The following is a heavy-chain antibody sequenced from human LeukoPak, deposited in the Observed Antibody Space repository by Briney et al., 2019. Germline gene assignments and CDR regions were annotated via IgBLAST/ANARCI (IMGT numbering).Heavy chain of an antibody. CDR2: ISSSGSTI. V-gene: IGHV3-11*01. CDR3: ARVGIVAARPMGLPTAPTYYYGMDV. D-gene: IGHD5-12*01. Sequence: GGSLRLSCAASGFTFSDYYMSWIRQAPGKGLEWVSYISSSGSTIYYADSVTGRFTISRDNAKNSLYLQMNSLRAEDTAVYYCARVGIVAARPMGLPTAPTYYYGMDVWGQGTTVTVSS. J-gene: IGHJ6*02. CDR1: GFTFSDYY.